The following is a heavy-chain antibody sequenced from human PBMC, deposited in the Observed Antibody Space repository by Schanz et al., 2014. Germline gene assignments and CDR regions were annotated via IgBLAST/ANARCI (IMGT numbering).Heavy chain of an antibody. D-gene: IGHD2-2*01. Sequence: QVQLQQWGAGLLKPSETLSLTCAVYGGSFSGYYWSWIRQPPGKGLEWIAEINHGGSTNYNPSLKSRVTISVDPSNNQFAQKLRSVTAADTAVYYCARAARRTRVVPLYFDYWGQGTLVTVSS. CDR2: INHGGST. V-gene: IGHV4-34*01. J-gene: IGHJ4*02. CDR3: ARAARRTRVVPLYFDY. CDR1: GGSFSGYY.